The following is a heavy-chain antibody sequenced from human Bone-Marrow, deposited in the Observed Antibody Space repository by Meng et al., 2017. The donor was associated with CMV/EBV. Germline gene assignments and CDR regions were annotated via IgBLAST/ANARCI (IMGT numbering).Heavy chain of an antibody. CDR1: GFTFTNYW. J-gene: IGHJ4*02. D-gene: IGHD7-27*01. CDR3: AGEYWGPDY. Sequence: GESLKISCAASGFTFTNYWMTWVRQAPGKGLEWVGNINEAGSVKHYVDSVRGRFTMSRDNTKNSVYLQMNGLRADDTAVYFCAGEYWGPDYWGQGTLVTVSS. V-gene: IGHV3-7*01. CDR2: INEAGSVK.